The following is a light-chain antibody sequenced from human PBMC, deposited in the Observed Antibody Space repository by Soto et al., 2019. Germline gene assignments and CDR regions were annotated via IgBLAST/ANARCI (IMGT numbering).Light chain of an antibody. J-gene: IGKJ5*01. V-gene: IGKV3-20*01. CDR1: QSVSSSF. CDR3: KLYGSSSIT. CDR2: GAS. Sequence: EIVLTQSPGTLSLSPGERATLSCRTSQSVSSSFLAWYQHKPGQAPRLLIFGASNRAAGIPDRFSGSRSGTDFTLTIGRLEPEDFAVYYCKLYGSSSITFGQGARLEIK.